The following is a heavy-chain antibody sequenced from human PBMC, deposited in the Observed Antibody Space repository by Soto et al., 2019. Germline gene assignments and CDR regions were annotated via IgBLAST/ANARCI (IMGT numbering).Heavy chain of an antibody. CDR2: ISYDGSNR. V-gene: IGHV3-30-3*01. J-gene: IGHJ6*02. CDR1: GFTFSNYG. CDR3: ARSANDYSNFYYYGMDF. D-gene: IGHD4-4*01. Sequence: SLRLSCAASGFTFSNYGIHWVRQAPGKGLEWVAVISYDGSNRYYADSVKGRFTISRDNSKNTLYLQMNSLRAEDTAVYYCARSANDYSNFYYYGMDFWGQGTTVTVSS.